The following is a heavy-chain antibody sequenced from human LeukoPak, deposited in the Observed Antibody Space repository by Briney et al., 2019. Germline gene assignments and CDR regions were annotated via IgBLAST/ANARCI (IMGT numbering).Heavy chain of an antibody. Sequence: PGRSLRLSCAASGFTFSSYAMHWVRQAPGKGLEWVAVISYDGSNKYYADSVKGRFTISRDNSKNTLYLQMNSLRAEDTAVYYCARDFLAWFGDFDYWGQGTLVTVSS. J-gene: IGHJ4*02. CDR2: ISYDGSNK. V-gene: IGHV3-30*04. D-gene: IGHD3-10*01. CDR3: ARDFLAWFGDFDY. CDR1: GFTFSSYA.